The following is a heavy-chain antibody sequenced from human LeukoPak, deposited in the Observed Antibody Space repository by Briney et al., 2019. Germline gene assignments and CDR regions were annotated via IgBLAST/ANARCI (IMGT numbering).Heavy chain of an antibody. CDR1: GFTFSSYG. CDR3: AREGPSSLVYGMDV. J-gene: IGHJ6*04. Sequence: GRSLRLSCAASGFTFSSYGMHWVRQAPGKGLEWVAVIWYDGSNKYHADSVKGRFTISRDNSKSTLYLQMNSLRAEDTAVYYCAREGPSSLVYGMDVWGKGTTVTVSS. D-gene: IGHD2-2*01. V-gene: IGHV3-33*01. CDR2: IWYDGSNK.